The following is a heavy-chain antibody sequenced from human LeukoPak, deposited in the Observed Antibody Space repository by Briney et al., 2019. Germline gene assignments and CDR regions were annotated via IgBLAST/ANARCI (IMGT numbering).Heavy chain of an antibody. Sequence: GGSLRLSCAASGFAFNNYAISWVRQAPGKGLEWVAVIWYDGSNKYYADSVKGRFTISRDNSKNTLYLQMNSLRAEDTAVYYCARDLRGYYYGSGSSDYWGQGTLVTVSS. CDR2: IWYDGSNK. V-gene: IGHV3-33*08. D-gene: IGHD3-10*01. CDR1: GFAFNNYA. J-gene: IGHJ4*02. CDR3: ARDLRGYYYGSGSSDY.